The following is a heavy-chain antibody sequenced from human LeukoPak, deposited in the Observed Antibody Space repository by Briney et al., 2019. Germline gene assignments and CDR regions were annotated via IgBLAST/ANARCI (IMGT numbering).Heavy chain of an antibody. V-gene: IGHV3-74*01. Sequence: GGSLRLSCAASGFTFSSYWMHWVRQAPGKGLVWVSRINSDGSSTSYADSVKGRFTISRDNAKNTLYLQMNSLRAEDTAVYYCVRGGSSGWSDYYYGMDVWGKGTTVTVSS. J-gene: IGHJ6*04. CDR1: GFTFSSYW. D-gene: IGHD6-19*01. CDR3: VRGGSSGWSDYYYGMDV. CDR2: INSDGSST.